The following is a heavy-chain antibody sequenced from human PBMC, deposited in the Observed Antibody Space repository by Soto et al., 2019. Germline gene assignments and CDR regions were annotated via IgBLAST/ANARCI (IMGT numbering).Heavy chain of an antibody. V-gene: IGHV1-18*01. CDR1: GYTFTSYG. CDR3: ARGGTLSSSWYNYYYYGMDV. CDR2: ISAYNGNT. Sequence: ASVKVSCKASGYTFTSYGISWVRQAPGQGLEWMGWISAYNGNTNYAQKLQGRVTMTTDTSTSTAYMELRSLRSDDTAVYYCARGGTLSSSWYNYYYYGMDVWGQGTTVTVSS. J-gene: IGHJ6*02. D-gene: IGHD6-13*01.